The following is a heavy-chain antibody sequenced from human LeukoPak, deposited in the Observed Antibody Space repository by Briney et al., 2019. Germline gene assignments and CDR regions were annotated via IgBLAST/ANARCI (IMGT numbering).Heavy chain of an antibody. Sequence: SVKVSCKADGGTLITYAISWVRQAPGQGLAWMGRIIPNIGIVNYAQNFQGSVTDNADKYTRSHTMALSGLRYEDTAVSYCARAFYSDSRAPFDYWGQGTLVTVSS. CDR2: IIPNIGIV. V-gene: IGHV1-69*04. CDR3: ARAFYSDSRAPFDY. CDR1: GGTLITYA. D-gene: IGHD3-22*01. J-gene: IGHJ4*02.